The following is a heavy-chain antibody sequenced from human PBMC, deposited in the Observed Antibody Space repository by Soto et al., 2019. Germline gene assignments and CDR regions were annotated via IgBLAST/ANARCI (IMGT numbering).Heavy chain of an antibody. V-gene: IGHV1-18*01. CDR1: GYTFTSYG. J-gene: IGHJ6*02. CDR2: ISAYNGNK. D-gene: IGHD3-3*01. Sequence: ASVKVSCKASGYTFTSYGISWVRQAPGQGLEWMGWISAYNGNKNYAQKLQGRVTMTTDTSTSTAYMELRSLRSDDTAVYYCERHTSPINDFWSGYPYYYYYYGMDVWGQGTTVTVSS. CDR3: ERHTSPINDFWSGYPYYYYYYGMDV.